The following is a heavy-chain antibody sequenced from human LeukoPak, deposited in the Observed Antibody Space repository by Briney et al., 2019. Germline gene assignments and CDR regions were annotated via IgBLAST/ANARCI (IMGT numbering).Heavy chain of an antibody. J-gene: IGHJ4*02. CDR3: ARDANDFWSGYYPYYFDY. V-gene: IGHV1-2*02. CDR1: GYTFTGYY. D-gene: IGHD3-3*01. CDR2: INPNSGGT. Sequence: ASVKVSCEASGYTFTGYYMHWVRQAPGQGLEWMGWINPNSGGTNYAQKFQGRVTMTRDTSISTAYMELSRLRSDDTAVYYCARDANDFWSGYYPYYFDYWGQGTLVTVSS.